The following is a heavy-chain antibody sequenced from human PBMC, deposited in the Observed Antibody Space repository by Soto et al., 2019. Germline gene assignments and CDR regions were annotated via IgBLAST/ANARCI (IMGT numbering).Heavy chain of an antibody. V-gene: IGHV3-53*01. CDR1: GFTVSSNY. CDR3: AREREVEAGAFDI. J-gene: IGHJ3*02. CDR2: IYSGGST. Sequence: GGSLRLSCAASGFTVSSNYMSWVRQAPGKGLEWVSVIYSGGSTYYADSVKGRFTISRDNSKNTLYLQMNSLRAEDTAVYYCAREREVEAGAFDIWGQGTMGTVSS. D-gene: IGHD6-25*01.